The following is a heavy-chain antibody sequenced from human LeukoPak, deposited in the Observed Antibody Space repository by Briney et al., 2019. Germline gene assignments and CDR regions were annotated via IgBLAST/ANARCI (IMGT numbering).Heavy chain of an antibody. CDR2: INPNSGGT. CDR3: ARSSLLPYYYYYYMDV. V-gene: IGHV1-2*02. J-gene: IGHJ6*03. D-gene: IGHD3-22*01. Sequence: ASVKVSCKASGYTFTGYYMHWVRQAPGQGLEWMGWINPNSGGTNYAQKFQGRVTMTRDTSISTAYMELSRLRSDDTAVYYCARSSLLPYYYYYYMDVWGKGTTVTVSS. CDR1: GYTFTGYY.